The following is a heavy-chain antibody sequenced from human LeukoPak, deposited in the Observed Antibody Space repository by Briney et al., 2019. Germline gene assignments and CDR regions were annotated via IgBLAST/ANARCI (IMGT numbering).Heavy chain of an antibody. V-gene: IGHV3-74*01. CDR1: GVTFSSYW. CDR2: INSDGSST. Sequence: GGSLRLSCAASGVTFSSYWMHWVRQAPGKGLLCVSRINSDGSSTSYADSVKGLFTISRDDAKNTLYLQMNSLRAEDTAVYYCARGPTGGYWGQGTLVTVSS. CDR3: ARGPTGGY. J-gene: IGHJ4*02. D-gene: IGHD3-10*01.